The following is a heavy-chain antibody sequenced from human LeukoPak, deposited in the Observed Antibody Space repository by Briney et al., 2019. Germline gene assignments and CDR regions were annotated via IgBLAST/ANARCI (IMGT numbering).Heavy chain of an antibody. J-gene: IGHJ4*02. CDR2: VYYSGTT. CDR3: ARHVLGHYYDSSGYYWRVTYYFDY. CDR1: GGLIPISTYY. V-gene: IGHV4-39*01. Sequence: EASETLSLTCTVSGGLIPISTYYWGWIRQPPGEGLEWIGSVYYSGTTKYNPSLKSRVTISVDTSKNQFSLKLSSVTAADTAVYYCARHVLGHYYDSSGYYWRVTYYFDYWGQGTLVTVSS. D-gene: IGHD3-22*01.